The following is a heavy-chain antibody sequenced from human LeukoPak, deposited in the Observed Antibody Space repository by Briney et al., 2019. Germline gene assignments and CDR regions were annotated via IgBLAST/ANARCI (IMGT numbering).Heavy chain of an antibody. Sequence: ASVKVSCKASGYTFTGYYMHWVRQAPGQGLEWMGWISPNSGGTNYAQKFQGRVTMTRDTSISTAYMELSRLRSDDTAVYYCARLVGSWDAFDIRGQGTMVTVSS. J-gene: IGHJ3*02. CDR2: ISPNSGGT. D-gene: IGHD1-26*01. CDR3: ARLVGSWDAFDI. CDR1: GYTFTGYY. V-gene: IGHV1-2*02.